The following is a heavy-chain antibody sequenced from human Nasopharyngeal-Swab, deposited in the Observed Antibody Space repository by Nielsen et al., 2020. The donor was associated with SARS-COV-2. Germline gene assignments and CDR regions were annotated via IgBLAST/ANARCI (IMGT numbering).Heavy chain of an antibody. CDR2: IYAGDTT. D-gene: IGHD1-26*01. Sequence: ETLSLTCAASGFAVSTNFLTWVRQAPGRGLEWVSVIYAGDTTHYADSVKGRFAISRDDSKNTLYLQMNSLRAEDTALYFCARVGGATVPLSTFDIWGPGTTVTVSS. V-gene: IGHV3-53*01. CDR3: ARVGGATVPLSTFDI. CDR1: GFAVSTNF. J-gene: IGHJ3*02.